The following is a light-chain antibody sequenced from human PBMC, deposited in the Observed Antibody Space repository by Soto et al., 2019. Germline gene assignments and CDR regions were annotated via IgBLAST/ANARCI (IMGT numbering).Light chain of an antibody. CDR1: QSIGSY. J-gene: IGKJ2*01. CDR3: QQSYSTPTYT. CDR2: AAS. V-gene: IGKV1-39*01. Sequence: DIQMTQSPSSLSASVGDRVTITCRASQSIGSYIKWYQQKPGKAPNRLIYAASSLQSGVPSRFSGSRSWTEFTLTIRSLQHADFATYYCQQSYSTPTYTFGQGTRLDI.